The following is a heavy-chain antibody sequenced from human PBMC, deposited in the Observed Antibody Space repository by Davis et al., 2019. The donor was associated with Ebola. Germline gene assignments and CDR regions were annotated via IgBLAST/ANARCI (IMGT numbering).Heavy chain of an antibody. CDR2: INPNSGGT. CDR3: ARYNEVGIWYFDI. Sequence: ASVKVSCKASGYTFTAYYMYWVRQAPGQGLEWMGWINPNSGGTKYAQKFQGRVTMTTDTSITTAYMELRRLRSDDTAVYYCARYNEVGIWYFDIWGRGTLVTVSS. J-gene: IGHJ2*01. CDR1: GYTFTAYY. D-gene: IGHD1-14*01. V-gene: IGHV1-2*02.